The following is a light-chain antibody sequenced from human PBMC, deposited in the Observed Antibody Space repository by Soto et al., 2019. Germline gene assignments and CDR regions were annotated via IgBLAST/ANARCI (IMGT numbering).Light chain of an antibody. CDR2: RAS. V-gene: IGKV3-15*01. CDR3: QQYHNLWT. CDR1: HYVYSN. Sequence: EIVLTQSQATLSVSPGEGANLXCTARHYVYSNVAWFQQRPGQAPRLLIYRASTRATGTPARFSGSGSGTEFTLTITSLQSEDFALYYCQQYHNLWTFGQGTKVDIK. J-gene: IGKJ1*01.